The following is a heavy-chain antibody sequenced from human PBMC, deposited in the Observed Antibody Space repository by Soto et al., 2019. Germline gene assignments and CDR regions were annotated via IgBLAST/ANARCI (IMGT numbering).Heavy chain of an antibody. J-gene: IGHJ4*02. CDR2: IYYSGST. Sequence: PSETLSLTCTVSGGSISSGDYYWSWIRQPPGKGLEWIGYIYYSGSTYYNPSLKSRVTISVGTSKNQFSLKLSSVTAADTAVYYCASSFVDTAMVSTYYFDYWGQGTLVTVSS. D-gene: IGHD5-18*01. V-gene: IGHV4-30-4*01. CDR1: GGSISSGDYY. CDR3: ASSFVDTAMVSTYYFDY.